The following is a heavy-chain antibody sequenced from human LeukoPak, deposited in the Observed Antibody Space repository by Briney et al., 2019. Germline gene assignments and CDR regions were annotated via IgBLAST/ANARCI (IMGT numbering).Heavy chain of an antibody. CDR2: INPGGGSA. Sequence: ASVKVSCKASGYTITNYYIHWVRQAPGQGLEWMGIINPGGGSATYAQKFQGRVTMTSDTSTSTVYMDLISLRSEDTAVYYCARDSGFGYFDFWGQGTLVTVSS. CDR1: GYTITNYY. D-gene: IGHD1-1*01. J-gene: IGHJ4*02. V-gene: IGHV1-46*01. CDR3: ARDSGFGYFDF.